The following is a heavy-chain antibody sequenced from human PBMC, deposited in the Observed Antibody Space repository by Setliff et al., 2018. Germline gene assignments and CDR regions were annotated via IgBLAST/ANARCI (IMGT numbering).Heavy chain of an antibody. V-gene: IGHV1-46*01. CDR1: GYTFTSYY. CDR3: SRLVRYCSKTTCQTASGAEL. CDR2: INIGGGSA. J-gene: IGHJ4*02. D-gene: IGHD2-8*01. Sequence: ASVKVSCKASGYTFTSYYMYWLRQAPGQGPEWVGTINIGGGSASYAQKFQDRVTMTRDTSTSTVYLEMSSLTSDDTAVYYCSRLVRYCSKTTCQTASGAELWGQGTLVTVSS.